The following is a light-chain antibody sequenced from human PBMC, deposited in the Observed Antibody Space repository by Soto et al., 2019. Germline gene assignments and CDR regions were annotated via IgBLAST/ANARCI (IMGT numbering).Light chain of an antibody. V-gene: IGKV3-20*01. CDR1: ESVTSSC. Sequence: EIVLTQSPDTLSLSPGERATLSCTASESVTSSCLAWYQRKPGQAPRLLIHTTSTRATDIPDGFSGSGSGTDFPLTSSRLEPEDFAVYYCQQCGGSPLFSFGPGTRVDI. CDR2: TTS. CDR3: QQCGGSPLFS. J-gene: IGKJ3*01.